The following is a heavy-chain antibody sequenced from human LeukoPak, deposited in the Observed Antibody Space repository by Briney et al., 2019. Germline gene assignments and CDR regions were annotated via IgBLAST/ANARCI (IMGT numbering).Heavy chain of an antibody. CDR2: IHPDGAET. Sequence: TSETLSLTCTVSGVSISSSNSYWGWIRQPPGKGLEWVANIHPDGAETYYVDSVKGRFTISRDNAKNSLYLQMDSLRVEDTAVYYCARISGFSGSHWVYWGQGTLATVSS. V-gene: IGHV3-7*01. D-gene: IGHD1-26*01. J-gene: IGHJ4*02. CDR3: ARISGFSGSHWVY. CDR1: GVSISSSNSY.